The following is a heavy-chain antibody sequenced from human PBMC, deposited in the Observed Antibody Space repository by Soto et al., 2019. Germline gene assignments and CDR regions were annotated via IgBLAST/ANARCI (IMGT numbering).Heavy chain of an antibody. CDR2: ISYDGSNK. V-gene: IGHV3-30-3*01. CDR1: GFTFSSYA. D-gene: IGHD5-12*01. CDR3: ARDWGDGYNLETEFDY. Sequence: QVQLVESGGGVVQPGRSLRLSCAASGFTFSSYAMHWVRQAPGKGLEWVAVISYDGSNKYYADSVKGRFTISRDNSKNTLYLQMNSLRAEDTAVYYCARDWGDGYNLETEFDYWGQGTLVTVSS. J-gene: IGHJ4*02.